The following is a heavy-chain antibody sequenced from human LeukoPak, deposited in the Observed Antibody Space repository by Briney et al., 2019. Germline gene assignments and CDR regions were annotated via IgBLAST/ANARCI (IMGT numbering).Heavy chain of an antibody. CDR2: IYTSGST. V-gene: IGHV4-61*02. J-gene: IGHJ6*03. Sequence: PSGTLSLTCTVSGGSISSGSYYWSWIRQPAGKGLEWIGRIYTSGSTNYNPSLKSRVTISVDTSKNQFSLKLSSVTAADTAVYYCARDGYDILTGPIIYYYYYMDVWGKGTTVTVSS. CDR3: ARDGYDILTGPIIYYYYYMDV. D-gene: IGHD3-9*01. CDR1: GGSISSGSYY.